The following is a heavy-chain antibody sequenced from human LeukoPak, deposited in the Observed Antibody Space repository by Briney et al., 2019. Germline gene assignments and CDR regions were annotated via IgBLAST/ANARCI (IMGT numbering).Heavy chain of an antibody. CDR3: AREPGDGWYFDL. V-gene: IGHV3-23*01. D-gene: IGHD1-26*01. CDR2: ISYSGGST. Sequence: GGSLILSCAASGFTFSNYAMSWVRQAPGKGLEWVSTISYSGGSTYYADSVKGRFTISRDNSKNTLCLQMNSLRAEDTAVYFCAREPGDGWYFDLWGRGTLVTVSS. J-gene: IGHJ2*01. CDR1: GFTFSNYA.